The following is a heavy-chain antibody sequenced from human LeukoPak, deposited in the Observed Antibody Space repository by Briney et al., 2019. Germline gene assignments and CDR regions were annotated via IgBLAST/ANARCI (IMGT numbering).Heavy chain of an antibody. CDR3: ARAQRYCSSTSCYSWFDP. CDR2: IYTSGST. CDR1: GGSISSGSYY. V-gene: IGHV4-61*02. D-gene: IGHD2-2*02. Sequence: SETLSLTCTVSGGSISSGSYYWSWIRQPAGKGLEWIGRIYTSGSTNYNPSLKSRVTISVDTSKNQFSLKLSSVTAADTAVYYCARAQRYCSSTSCYSWFDPWGQGTLVTVSS. J-gene: IGHJ5*02.